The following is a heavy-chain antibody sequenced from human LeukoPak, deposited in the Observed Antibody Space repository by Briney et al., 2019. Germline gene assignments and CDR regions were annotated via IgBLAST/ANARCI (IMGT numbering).Heavy chain of an antibody. CDR2: INNSGGST. J-gene: IGHJ4*02. CDR1: VYAFSIFN. D-gene: IGHD6-19*01. Sequence: GASVSVSPTASVYAFSIFNIHWGRPSPGRGGEWVGMINNSGGSTSYAQNFPGRFTIHRDTSTKTPYMQLSSLRAEDTAVYYCARDGPDSRGEVNSLCFDYWGQATLVTVSS. CDR3: ARDGPDSRGEVNSLCFDY. V-gene: IGHV1-46*01.